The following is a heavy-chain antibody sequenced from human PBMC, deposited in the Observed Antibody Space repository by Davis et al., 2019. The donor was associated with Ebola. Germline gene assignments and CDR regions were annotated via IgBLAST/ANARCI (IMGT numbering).Heavy chain of an antibody. V-gene: IGHV3-7*01. CDR3: ARDRGDYGHLDY. J-gene: IGHJ4*02. D-gene: IGHD4-17*01. Sequence: DSVRGRFTVSRDNAKNVVYLQMNSLRVEDTAVYYCARDRGDYGHLDYWGQGTLVTVSS.